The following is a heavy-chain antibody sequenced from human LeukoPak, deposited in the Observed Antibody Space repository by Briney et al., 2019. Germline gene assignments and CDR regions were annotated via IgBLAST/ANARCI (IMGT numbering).Heavy chain of an antibody. CDR1: GYTFTGYY. CDR3: ARDTSGYCGGGSCYLADAFDI. Sequence: ASVKVSCKASGYTFTGYYIHWVRQAPGQGLEWVGWINPNSGGTNYAQKFQGRVTMTRDTSISTAYMELTRLRSDDTAVYYCARDTSGYCGGGSCYLADAFDIWGQGTMVTVSS. D-gene: IGHD2-15*01. J-gene: IGHJ3*02. V-gene: IGHV1-2*02. CDR2: INPNSGGT.